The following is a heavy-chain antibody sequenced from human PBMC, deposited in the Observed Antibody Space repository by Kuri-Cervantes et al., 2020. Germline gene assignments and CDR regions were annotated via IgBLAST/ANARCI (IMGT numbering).Heavy chain of an antibody. Sequence: ASVKVSCKVSGYTLTELSMHWVRQAPGKGLEWMGGFDPEDGETVYAQKFQGRVTMTEDTSTDTAYMELSSLRSEDTAVYYCAREDYCSGGSCYNYWGQGTLVTVSS. D-gene: IGHD2-15*01. J-gene: IGHJ4*02. CDR1: GYTLTELS. CDR3: AREDYCSGGSCYNY. V-gene: IGHV1-24*01. CDR2: FDPEDGET.